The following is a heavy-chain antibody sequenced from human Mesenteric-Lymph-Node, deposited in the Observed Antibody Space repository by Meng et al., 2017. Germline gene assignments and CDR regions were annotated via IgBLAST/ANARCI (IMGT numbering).Heavy chain of an antibody. CDR1: GGTFSSYA. CDR3: ARVSPAFYYFDY. Sequence: SVKVSCKASGGTFSSYAISWVRQAPGQGLEWMGGIIPIFGTANYAQKFQGRVTITADKSTSTAYMELRSLRSDDTAVYYCARVSPAFYYFDYWGQGTLVTVSS. CDR2: IIPIFGTA. J-gene: IGHJ4*02. V-gene: IGHV1-69*06.